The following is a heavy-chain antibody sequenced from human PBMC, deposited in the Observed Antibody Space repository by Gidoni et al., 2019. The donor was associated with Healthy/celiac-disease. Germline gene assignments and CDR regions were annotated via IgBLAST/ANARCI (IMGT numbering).Heavy chain of an antibody. J-gene: IGHJ4*02. D-gene: IGHD3-10*01. CDR1: GFTFSSYA. V-gene: IGHV3-23*04. CDR3: AKVWTGLTDFDY. Sequence: EVQLVESGGGLVQPGGPLRLSCSASGFTFSSYAMSGVRQAPGKGLEWVAAISGSGGRTYDADSVKGRFTISRDNSKNTLYLQMNSLRAEDTAVYYCAKVWTGLTDFDYWGQGTLVTVSS. CDR2: ISGSGGRT.